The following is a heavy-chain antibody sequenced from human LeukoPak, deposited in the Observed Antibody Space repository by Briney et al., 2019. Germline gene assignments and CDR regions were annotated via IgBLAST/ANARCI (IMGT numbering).Heavy chain of an antibody. J-gene: IGHJ4*02. CDR1: GGTITSGGYS. CDR3: ARRYCSSTSCYFDY. D-gene: IGHD2-2*01. V-gene: IGHV4-30-2*01. CDR2: ISQSGST. Sequence: SETLSLTCAVSGGTITSGGYSWTWIRQPPGMGLEWIGYISQSGSTYYNPSLKSRVTISADTSKNQFSLKLSSVTAADTAVYYCARRYCSSTSCYFDYWGQGTLVTVSS.